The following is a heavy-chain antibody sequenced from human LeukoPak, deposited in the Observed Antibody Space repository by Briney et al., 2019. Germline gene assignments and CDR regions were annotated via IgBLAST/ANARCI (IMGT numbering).Heavy chain of an antibody. V-gene: IGHV3-30*19. CDR1: GFSLRNHG. CDR2: ISYDGSNK. D-gene: IGHD3-22*01. Sequence: GRSLRLSCTASGFSLRNHGMHWVRQAPGKGLEWVSVISYDGSNKYYADSVKGRFTISRDNSKNTLYLQMNSLRAEDTAVYYCARGYYYDSSGYYFGYWGQGTLVTVSS. J-gene: IGHJ4*02. CDR3: ARGYYYDSSGYYFGY.